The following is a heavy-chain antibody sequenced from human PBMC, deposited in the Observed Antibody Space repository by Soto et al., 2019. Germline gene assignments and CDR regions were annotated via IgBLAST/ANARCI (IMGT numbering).Heavy chain of an antibody. D-gene: IGHD3-22*01. CDR1: GYTFTSYY. V-gene: IGHV1-46*03. CDR3: ARDRATYYYDSSGYYYFDY. J-gene: IGHJ4*02. Sequence: ASVKVSCKASGYTFTSYYMHWVRQAPGQGLEWMGIINPSGGSTSYAQKFQGRVTMTRDTSTSTVYMELSSLRSEDTAVYYCARDRATYYYDSSGYYYFDYWGQGTLVTVSS. CDR2: INPSGGST.